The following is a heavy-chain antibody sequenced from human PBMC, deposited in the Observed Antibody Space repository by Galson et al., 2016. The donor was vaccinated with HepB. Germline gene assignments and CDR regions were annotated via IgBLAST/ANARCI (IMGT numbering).Heavy chain of an antibody. J-gene: IGHJ4*02. CDR2: IWSDGSNK. D-gene: IGHD3-22*01. V-gene: IGHV3-33*01. Sequence: SLRLSCAASGFTFSDFGMHWVRQAPGEGLEWLAGIWSDGSNKYYADSVKGRFTLSRDNSKNALYLQMNSLRAEDTAVYYCAREGHLWLACFDNWGQGTLVTVSS. CDR3: AREGHLWLACFDN. CDR1: GFTFSDFG.